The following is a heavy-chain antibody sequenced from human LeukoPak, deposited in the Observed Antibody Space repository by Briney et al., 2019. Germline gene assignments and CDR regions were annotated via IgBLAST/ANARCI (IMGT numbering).Heavy chain of an antibody. J-gene: IGHJ4*02. CDR3: ARCYYDGSGFYYYFDY. D-gene: IGHD3-22*01. Sequence: GGSLRLSCAASGFTFSSYAMHWVRQAPGKGLEWVAVISYDGSNKYYADSVKGRFTISRDNPKNTVFLQMGSLRGEDTAVYYCARCYYDGSGFYYYFDYWGQGTLVTVSS. CDR2: ISYDGSNK. CDR1: GFTFSSYA. V-gene: IGHV3-30*14.